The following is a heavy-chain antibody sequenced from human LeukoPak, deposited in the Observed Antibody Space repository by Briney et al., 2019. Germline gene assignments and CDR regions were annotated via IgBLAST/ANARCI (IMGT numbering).Heavy chain of an antibody. V-gene: IGHV3-33*01. CDR1: RFSFSSYA. Sequence: GGSLRLSCAASRFSFSSYAMHWVRQAPGKGLEWVAVIWYDGSNKYYADSVKGRFTISRDNSKNTLYLQMNSLRAEDTAVYYCARDPSDNWNDIGWFDPWGQGTLVTVSS. CDR2: IWYDGSNK. J-gene: IGHJ5*02. D-gene: IGHD1-1*01. CDR3: ARDPSDNWNDIGWFDP.